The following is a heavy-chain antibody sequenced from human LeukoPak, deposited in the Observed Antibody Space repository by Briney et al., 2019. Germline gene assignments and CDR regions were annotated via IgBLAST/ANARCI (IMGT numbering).Heavy chain of an antibody. D-gene: IGHD3-22*01. CDR1: AFIFSMYW. Sequence: GGSLTLSCAASAFIFSMYWVTWVRQPAGNWLEWVGNINQDGSQKYYVDSVRGRLTIPRDNAENALYLEMKDLRAEDTAAYYCARGASYDYDGSGYDTWGQGSLVTVSS. V-gene: IGHV3-7*04. J-gene: IGHJ5*02. CDR2: INQDGSQK. CDR3: ARGASYDYDGSGYDT.